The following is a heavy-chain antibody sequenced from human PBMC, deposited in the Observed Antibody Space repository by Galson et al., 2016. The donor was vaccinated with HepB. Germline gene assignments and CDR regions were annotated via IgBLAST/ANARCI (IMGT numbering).Heavy chain of an antibody. CDR2: ISYVGTNI. V-gene: IGHV3-30*18. Sequence: SLRLSCAASSGFPFSSYGLHWVRPAPGKALEWVAVISYVGTNIFYADSVKGRFTISRDNSKNTLYLQMNSLRREDTAVYYCAKDPRRILGGTVVGDYSNYYMDVWGKGTTVIVSS. CDR1: GFPFSSYG. CDR3: AKDPRRILGGTVVGDYSNYYMDV. D-gene: IGHD1-26*01. J-gene: IGHJ6*03.